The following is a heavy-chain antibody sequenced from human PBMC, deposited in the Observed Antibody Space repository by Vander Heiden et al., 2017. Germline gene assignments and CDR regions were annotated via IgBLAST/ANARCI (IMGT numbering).Heavy chain of an antibody. J-gene: IGHJ4*02. V-gene: IGHV3-53*01. CDR1: GFTVSNDY. CDR2: LYSGGTT. CDR3: ARSTRPPRPYPYFDS. Sequence: EVQLVESGGGLIQPGGSLRLSCAASGFTVSNDYMHWVRQAPGKGLEWVSILYSGGTTYYADSVKGRFTISRDNSKNTLCLQMNSLRVEDTAIYYCARSTRPPRPYPYFDSWGQGTLVTVSS. D-gene: IGHD1-1*01.